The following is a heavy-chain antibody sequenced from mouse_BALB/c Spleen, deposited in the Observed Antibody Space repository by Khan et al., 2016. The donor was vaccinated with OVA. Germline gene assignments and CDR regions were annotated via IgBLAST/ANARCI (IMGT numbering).Heavy chain of an antibody. CDR2: INPNNGGT. CDR1: GYTFTDYN. V-gene: IGHV1-18*01. Sequence: VRLQQSGPELVKPGASVKIPCKASGYTFTDYNMDWVKQSHGTSLEWIGDINPNNGGTIYNQKFKGKAPLTVDKSSSQAYMEHRSLTSEDTAVYYCARTGYGSVGYWGQGTTLTDSS. CDR3: ARTGYGSVGY. D-gene: IGHD1-1*01. J-gene: IGHJ2*01.